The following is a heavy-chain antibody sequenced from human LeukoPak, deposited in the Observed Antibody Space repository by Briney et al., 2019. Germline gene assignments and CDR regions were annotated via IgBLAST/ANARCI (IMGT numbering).Heavy chain of an antibody. CDR3: AKDEGLTAAGLFDY. CDR1: GFTFSSYG. CDR2: IWYDGSNK. Sequence: GGSLRLSCAASGFTFSSYGMHWVRQAPGKGLEWVAVIWYDGSNKYYADSVKGRFTISRDNSKSTLYLQMNSLRAEDTAVYYCAKDEGLTAAGLFDYWGQGTLVTVSS. D-gene: IGHD6-13*01. V-gene: IGHV3-33*06. J-gene: IGHJ4*02.